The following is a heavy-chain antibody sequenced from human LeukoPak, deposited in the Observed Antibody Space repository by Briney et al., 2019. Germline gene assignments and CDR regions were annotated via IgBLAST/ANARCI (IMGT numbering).Heavy chain of an antibody. Sequence: PGGSLRLSCAASGFTFSTYDMNWVRQAPGKGLEWVSCSSGSSGAISYADSVKGRFTISRDNAKNSLYLQMNSLRAEDTAVYYCAREVGDSSGWWNWFDPWGQGTLVTVSS. J-gene: IGHJ5*02. CDR3: AREVGDSSGWWNWFDP. V-gene: IGHV3-48*04. D-gene: IGHD6-19*01. CDR2: SSGSSGAI. CDR1: GFTFSTYD.